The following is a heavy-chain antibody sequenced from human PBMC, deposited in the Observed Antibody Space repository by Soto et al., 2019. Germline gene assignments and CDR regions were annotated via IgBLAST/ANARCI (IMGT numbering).Heavy chain of an antibody. CDR3: ARRPSYQLLSGYNWFDP. V-gene: IGHV4-39*01. J-gene: IGHJ5*02. D-gene: IGHD2-2*01. CDR1: GGSISSSSYY. Sequence: QLQLQESGPGLVKPSETLSLTCTVSGGSISSSSYYWGWIRQPPGKGLEWIGSIYYSGSTYYNPSLKSRVTISVDTSKNEFPLKLSSGTAADTAMYYCARRPSYQLLSGYNWFDPWGQGTLVTVSS. CDR2: IYYSGST.